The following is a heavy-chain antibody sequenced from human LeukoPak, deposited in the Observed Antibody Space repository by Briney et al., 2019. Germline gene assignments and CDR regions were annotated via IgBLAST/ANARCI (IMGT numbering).Heavy chain of an antibody. Sequence: SETLSLTCAVYGGSFSGYYWSWIRQPPGKGLEWIGEINHSGSTNYNPSLKSRVTISVDTSKNQFSLKLSSVTAAGTAVYYCATRYNWNRTLFDYWGQGTLVTVSS. CDR3: ATRYNWNRTLFDY. D-gene: IGHD1-20*01. V-gene: IGHV4-34*01. J-gene: IGHJ4*02. CDR2: INHSGST. CDR1: GGSFSGYY.